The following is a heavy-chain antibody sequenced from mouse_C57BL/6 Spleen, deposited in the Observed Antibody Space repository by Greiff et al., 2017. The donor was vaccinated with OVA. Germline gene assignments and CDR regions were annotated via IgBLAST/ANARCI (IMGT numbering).Heavy chain of an antibody. V-gene: IGHV1-82*01. Sequence: VKLMESGPELVKPGASVKISCKASGYAFSSSWMNWVKQRPGKGLEWIGRIYPGDGDTNYNGKFKGKATLTADKSSSTAYMQLSSLTSEDSAVYFCARGTTVVATEGDYWGQGTTLTVSS. J-gene: IGHJ2*01. CDR2: IYPGDGDT. CDR1: GYAFSSSW. D-gene: IGHD1-1*01. CDR3: ARGTTVVATEGDY.